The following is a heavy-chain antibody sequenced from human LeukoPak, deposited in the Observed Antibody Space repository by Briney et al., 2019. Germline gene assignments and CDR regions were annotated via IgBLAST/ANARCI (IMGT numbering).Heavy chain of an antibody. CDR3: AKGAYYDFWSGYWTTQNNPTEYYFDC. CDR1: GFTFSSYA. D-gene: IGHD3-3*01. J-gene: IGHJ4*02. CDR2: ISGSGGST. Sequence: GGSLRLSCAASGFTFSSYAMSWVRQAPGKGLEWVSAISGSGGSTYYADSVKGRFTISRDNSKNTLYLQMNSLRAEDTAVYYCAKGAYYDFWSGYWTTQNNPTEYYFDCWGQGTLVTVSS. V-gene: IGHV3-23*01.